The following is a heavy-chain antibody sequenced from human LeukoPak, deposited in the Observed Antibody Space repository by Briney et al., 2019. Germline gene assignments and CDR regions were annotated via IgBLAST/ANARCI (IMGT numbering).Heavy chain of an antibody. V-gene: IGHV1-18*01. CDR1: GYTFTSYG. CDR3: ARDHYRSGGSCYSSGYYYYYGMDV. Sequence: ASVKVSCKASGYTFTSYGISWVRQAPGQGLEWMGWISAYNGNTNYAQKLQGRVTMTTDTSTSTAYMELRSLRSDDTAVYYCARDHYRSGGSCYSSGYYYYYGMDVWGQGTTVTVSS. D-gene: IGHD2-15*01. CDR2: ISAYNGNT. J-gene: IGHJ6*02.